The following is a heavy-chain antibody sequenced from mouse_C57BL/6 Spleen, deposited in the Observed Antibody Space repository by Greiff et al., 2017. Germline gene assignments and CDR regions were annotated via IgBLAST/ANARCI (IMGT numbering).Heavy chain of an antibody. V-gene: IGHV1-64*01. Sequence: VQLQQPGAELVKPGASVKLSCKASGYTFTSYWMHWVKQRPGQGLEWIGMIHPNSGSTNYNEKFKSKATLTVDKSSSTAYMQLSSLTSEDSAVYYCARAYYGSTSMDYWGQGTSVTVSS. CDR2: IHPNSGST. J-gene: IGHJ4*01. CDR1: GYTFTSYW. D-gene: IGHD1-1*01. CDR3: ARAYYGSTSMDY.